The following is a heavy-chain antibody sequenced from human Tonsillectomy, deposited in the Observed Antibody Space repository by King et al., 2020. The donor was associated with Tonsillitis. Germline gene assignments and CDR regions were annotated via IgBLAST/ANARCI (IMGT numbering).Heavy chain of an antibody. CDR3: ARESMVRGVTAYYNYYYMDV. V-gene: IGHV3-66*01. D-gene: IGHD3-10*01. J-gene: IGHJ6*03. CDR2: IYSDGST. Sequence: VQLVESGGGLVHPVGSLRLSCAASGFTVRSNYMSWVRQAPGKGLEWVSVIYSDGSTDYADSVKGRFTISRDNSKNTLYLQMNSLRAEDTAVYYCARESMVRGVTAYYNYYYMDVWDKGTTVTVSS. CDR1: GFTVRSNY.